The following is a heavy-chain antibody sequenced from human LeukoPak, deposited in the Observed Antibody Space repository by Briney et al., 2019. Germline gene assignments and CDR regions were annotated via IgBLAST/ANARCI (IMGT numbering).Heavy chain of an antibody. CDR2: FDPEDGET. J-gene: IGHJ4*02. V-gene: IGHV1-24*01. CDR1: GYTLTELS. Sequence: ASVKVSCKVSGYTLTELSMHWVRQAPGKGLEWMGGFDPEDGETIYAQKFQGRVTMTEDTSTSTAYMELRSLRSDDTAVYYCARDPIVVVPAASSLDYWGQGTLVTVSS. CDR3: ARDPIVVVPAASSLDY. D-gene: IGHD2-2*01.